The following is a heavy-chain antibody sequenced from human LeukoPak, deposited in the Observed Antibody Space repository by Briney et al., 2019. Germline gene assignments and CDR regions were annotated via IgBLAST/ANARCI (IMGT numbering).Heavy chain of an antibody. V-gene: IGHV4-39*01. CDR3: ARHVRITMIVVVITPDY. D-gene: IGHD3-22*01. Sequence: PSETLSLTCTVSGGSISSSSYYWGWIRQPPGKGLEWIGSICYSGSTYYNPSLKSRVTISVDTSKNQFSLKLSSVTAADTAVYYCARHVRITMIVVVITPDYWGQGTLVTVSS. CDR1: GGSISSSSYY. J-gene: IGHJ4*02. CDR2: ICYSGST.